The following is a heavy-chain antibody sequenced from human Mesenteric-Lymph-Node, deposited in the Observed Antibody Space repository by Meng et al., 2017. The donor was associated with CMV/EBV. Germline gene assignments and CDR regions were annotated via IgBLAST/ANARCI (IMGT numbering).Heavy chain of an antibody. D-gene: IGHD3-10*01. J-gene: IGHJ4*02. CDR2: VYYSGNS. CDR1: GGTIHSGNRH. Sequence: FHGSGGTIHSGNRHWNWIRQAPGRSLEWVGCVYYSGNSYYNPSLKSRLTISVDTAKNQLSPKLNSVTAADTAVYFCARVTPGEYFDYWGQGSLVTVSS. V-gene: IGHV4-30-4*01. CDR3: ARVTPGEYFDY.